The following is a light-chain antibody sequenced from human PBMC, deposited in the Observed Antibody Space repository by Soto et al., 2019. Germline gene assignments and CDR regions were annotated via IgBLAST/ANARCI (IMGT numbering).Light chain of an antibody. Sequence: DIQMTQSPSSLSASVGDRVTITCRASQSISSYLNWYQQKPGKAPKLLIYAASSLQSEVPSRLSGSGSGTDFTLTISSLQPEDFATYYCQQSYSTPSTFGQGTRREIK. CDR2: AAS. CDR1: QSISSY. CDR3: QQSYSTPST. J-gene: IGKJ5*01. V-gene: IGKV1-39*01.